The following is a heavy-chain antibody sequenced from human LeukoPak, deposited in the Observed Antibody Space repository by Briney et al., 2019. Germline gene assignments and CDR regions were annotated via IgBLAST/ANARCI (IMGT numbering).Heavy chain of an antibody. J-gene: IGHJ4*02. Sequence: SETLSLTCAVYGGSFSGYYWSWIRQPPGKGLEWIGEINHSGSTNYNPSLKSRVTISVDTSKNQFSLKLSSVTAADTAVYYCASGGDSSGWSYYFDYWGQGTLVTVSS. CDR1: GGSFSGYY. V-gene: IGHV4-34*01. CDR2: INHSGST. CDR3: ASGGDSSGWSYYFDY. D-gene: IGHD6-19*01.